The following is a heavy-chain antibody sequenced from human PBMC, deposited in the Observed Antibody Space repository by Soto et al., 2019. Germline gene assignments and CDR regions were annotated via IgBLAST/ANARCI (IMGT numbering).Heavy chain of an antibody. D-gene: IGHD2-2*02. J-gene: IGHJ4*02. CDR3: AKSATVPAAIAY. CDR2: IDAGNGNT. V-gene: IGHV1-3*01. Sequence: QVQLVQSGAEVKKPGDSVKVSCKAPGYTFASYAMHWVRQAPGKRLEWMGWIDAGNGNTKYSQKFQGRVTITRDTSASTAYMALSSLRSEDTAVYYCAKSATVPAAIAYWGQGTLVTFSS. CDR1: GYTFASYA.